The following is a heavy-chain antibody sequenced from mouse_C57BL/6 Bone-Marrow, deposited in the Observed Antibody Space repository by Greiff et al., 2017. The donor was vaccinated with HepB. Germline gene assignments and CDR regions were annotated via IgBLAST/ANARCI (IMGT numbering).Heavy chain of an antibody. CDR2: ISSGGDYI. CDR1: GFTFSDYG. J-gene: IGHJ1*03. D-gene: IGHD1-1*01. CDR3: TRDHYGSSYWYFDV. Sequence: DVKLVESGGGLVKPGGSLKLSCAASGFTFSDYGMHWVRQAPEKGLEWVAYISSGGDYIYYADTVKGRFTISRDNARNTLYLQMSSLKSEDTAMYYCTRDHYGSSYWYFDVWGTGTTVTVSS. V-gene: IGHV5-17*03.